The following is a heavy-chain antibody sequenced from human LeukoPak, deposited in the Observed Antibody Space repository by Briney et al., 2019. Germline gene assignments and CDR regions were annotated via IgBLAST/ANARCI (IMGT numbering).Heavy chain of an antibody. CDR1: GYTFTGYY. D-gene: IGHD1-26*01. CDR2: INPNGGGT. V-gene: IGHV1-2*06. Sequence: ASMKVSCKASGYTFTGYYIHWVRQAPGQGLEWMGRINPNGGGTNYLQKFRGRVTMTRDTSISTAYMELSRLRSDDTAAYYCAREAIGSYYTNFDYWGQGTLVTVSS. CDR3: AREAIGSYYTNFDY. J-gene: IGHJ4*02.